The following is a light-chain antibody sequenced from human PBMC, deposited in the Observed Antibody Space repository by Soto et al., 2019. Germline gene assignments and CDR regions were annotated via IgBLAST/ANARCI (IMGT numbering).Light chain of an antibody. Sequence: EFVLTQSPDTLSLSPGERATLSCRASQSVTNNYLAWYQQKPGQAPKLLIYGASSRATDIPDRFSGSGSGADCTLTISRLEPEDFAVYYSHQYGSSPRTFGQGTTVEIK. V-gene: IGKV3-20*01. J-gene: IGKJ1*01. CDR2: GAS. CDR3: HQYGSSPRT. CDR1: QSVTNNY.